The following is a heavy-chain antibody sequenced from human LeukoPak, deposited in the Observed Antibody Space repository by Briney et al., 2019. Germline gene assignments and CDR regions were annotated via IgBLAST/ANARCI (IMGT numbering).Heavy chain of an antibody. V-gene: IGHV3-53*01. CDR3: ASRHCSGGGCYFAGADPFDY. J-gene: IGHJ4*02. CDR2: IYSGGNI. Sequence: PGGSLRLSCAASGFTVSSTYMSWVRQAPGKGLEWVSVIYSGGNIYYIDSVKGRFTISRDTSKNSLYLQMNSLRAEDTAVYYCASRHCSGGGCYFAGADPFDYWGQGTLVTVSS. D-gene: IGHD2-15*01. CDR1: GFTVSSTY.